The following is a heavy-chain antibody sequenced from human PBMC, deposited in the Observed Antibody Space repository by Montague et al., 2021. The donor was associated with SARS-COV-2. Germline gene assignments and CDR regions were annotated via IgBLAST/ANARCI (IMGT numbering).Heavy chain of an antibody. J-gene: IGHJ5*02. Sequence: SETLSLTCTVSGASVRSGNSYWNWIRQSPGKGLEWIGYIFHSGITDYNPSLKSRVTISVDMSKNQFSLQLNSVTAADSAVYYCARTEYNWNDWFDPWGQGTLVTGSS. D-gene: IGHD1-20*01. CDR1: GASVRSGNSY. CDR3: ARTEYNWNDWFDP. CDR2: IFHSGIT. V-gene: IGHV4-61*01.